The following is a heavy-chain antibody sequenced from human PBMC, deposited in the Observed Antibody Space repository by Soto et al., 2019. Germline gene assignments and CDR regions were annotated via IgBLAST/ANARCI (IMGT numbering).Heavy chain of an antibody. D-gene: IGHD3-9*01. Sequence: GGSLRLSCAASGLTLSGYALSWGRQAPGKGLEWVSAISGSGVSTYYADSVKGRFAISRDSSKNTLYLQMNGLRTEDTAVYYCAKDAFDWDFFFDYWGQGTLVTVSS. CDR1: GLTLSGYA. CDR2: ISGSGVST. CDR3: AKDAFDWDFFFDY. V-gene: IGHV3-23*01. J-gene: IGHJ4*02.